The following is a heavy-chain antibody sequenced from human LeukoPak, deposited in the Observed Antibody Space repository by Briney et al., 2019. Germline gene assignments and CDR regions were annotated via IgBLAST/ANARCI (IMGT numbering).Heavy chain of an antibody. Sequence: GGSLRLSCAASVFTVSSYWMHWVRQAPGKGLEWVAVIWYDGSNKYYADSVKGRFTISRDNSKNTLYLQMNSLRAEDTAVYYCARERYSSGFDYWGQGTLVTVSS. D-gene: IGHD6-19*01. J-gene: IGHJ4*02. CDR1: VFTVSSYW. V-gene: IGHV3-33*01. CDR2: IWYDGSNK. CDR3: ARERYSSGFDY.